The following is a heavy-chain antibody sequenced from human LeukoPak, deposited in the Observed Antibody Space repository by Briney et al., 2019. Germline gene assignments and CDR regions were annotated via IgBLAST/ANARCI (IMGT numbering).Heavy chain of an antibody. J-gene: IGHJ4*02. D-gene: IGHD6-19*01. CDR2: INPNSGGT. V-gene: IGHV1-2*02. Sequence: VASVKVSCKASGYTFAGYYMHWVRQAPGQGLEWMGWINPNSGGTNYAQKFQGRVTMTRDTSISTAYMELSRLRSDDTAVYYCVRSIAVAGTVADYWGQGTLVTVSS. CDR1: GYTFAGYY. CDR3: VRSIAVAGTVADY.